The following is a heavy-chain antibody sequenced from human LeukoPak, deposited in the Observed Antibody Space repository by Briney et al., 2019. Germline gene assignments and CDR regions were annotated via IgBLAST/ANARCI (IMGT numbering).Heavy chain of an antibody. CDR1: GFSFSSYG. D-gene: IGHD2-15*01. J-gene: IGHJ4*02. Sequence: GGSLRLSCVASGFSFSSYGFHWVRRAPGKGREGVAVIWHDGSAEFYADSVRGRFTISRDDSKDTIYLQMNSLRAEDTALYYCAKDDRGAWSGYLDSWGQGTLVTVSS. V-gene: IGHV3-33*06. CDR3: AKDDRGAWSGYLDS. CDR2: IWHDGSAE.